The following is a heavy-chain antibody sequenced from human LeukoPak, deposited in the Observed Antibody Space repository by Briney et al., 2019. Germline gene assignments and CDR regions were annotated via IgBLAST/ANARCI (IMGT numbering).Heavy chain of an antibody. J-gene: IGHJ4*02. CDR3: ARGAWSPVTTPDY. CDR2: IKQDGSEK. D-gene: IGHD4-17*01. V-gene: IGHV3-7*01. CDR1: GFTFSTYW. Sequence: PGGSLRLSCVGYGFTFSTYWMSWVRQAPGKGLEWVANIKQDGSEKYYVDSVKGRFTISRDNAKNSLYLQMNSLRAEDTAVYYCARGAWSPVTTPDYWGQGTLVTVSS.